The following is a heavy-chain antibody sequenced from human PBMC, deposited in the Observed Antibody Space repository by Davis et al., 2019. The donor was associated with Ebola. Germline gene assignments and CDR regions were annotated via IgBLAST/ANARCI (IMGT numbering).Heavy chain of an antibody. V-gene: IGHV3-33*01. CDR3: ARDAQIAVAGTRYYGMDV. J-gene: IGHJ6*02. CDR2: IWYDGSNK. D-gene: IGHD6-19*01. CDR1: GFTFSSYG. Sequence: GGSLRLSRAASGFTFSSYGMHWVRQAPGKGLEWVAVIWYDGSNKYYADSVKGRFTISRDNSKSTLYLQMNSLRAEDTAVYYCARDAQIAVAGTRYYGMDVWGQGTTVTVSS.